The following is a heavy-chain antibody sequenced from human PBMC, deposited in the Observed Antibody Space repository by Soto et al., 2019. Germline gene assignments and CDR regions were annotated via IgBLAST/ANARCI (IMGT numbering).Heavy chain of an antibody. J-gene: IGHJ4*02. CDR1: GGSISSYY. CDR2: IYYSGSA. V-gene: IGHV4-59*08. CDR3: ARNYGGNVDY. D-gene: IGHD4-17*01. Sequence: QVQLQESGPGLVRPSETLSLTCTVSGGSISSYYWSWIRQPPGKGLEWIGYIYYSGSANYNPSLKSRVTISVDTSKNQFSLKLSSATAAATAVYYCARNYGGNVDYWGQGTLVTVSS.